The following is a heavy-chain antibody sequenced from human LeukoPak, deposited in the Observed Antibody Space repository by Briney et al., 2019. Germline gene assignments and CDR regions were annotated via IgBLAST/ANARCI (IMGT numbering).Heavy chain of an antibody. V-gene: IGHV3-21*01. CDR2: ISSSSSYI. CDR1: GFTFSSYS. Sequence: PGRSLRLSCAASGFTFSSYSMNWVRQAAGKGLEWVPSISSSSSYIYYADSVKGRFTISRDNAKNSLYLQMNSLRAEDTAVYYCAREITIFGVVTVYYMDVWGKGTTVTVSS. CDR3: AREITIFGVVTVYYMDV. J-gene: IGHJ6*03. D-gene: IGHD3-3*01.